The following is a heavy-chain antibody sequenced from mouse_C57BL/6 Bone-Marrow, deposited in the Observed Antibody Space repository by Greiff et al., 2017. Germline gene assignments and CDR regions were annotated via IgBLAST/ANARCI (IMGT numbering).Heavy chain of an antibody. Sequence: VKLQQPGAELVKPGASVKMSCKASGYTFTSYWLTWVKQRPGQGLEWIGDIYPGSGSTNYNEKFKSKATLTVDTSSSTAYMQLSSLTSEDSAVYYCAREGVYYDYDAFDYWGQGTTLTVSS. D-gene: IGHD2-4*01. V-gene: IGHV1-55*01. CDR1: GYTFTSYW. CDR3: AREGVYYDYDAFDY. J-gene: IGHJ2*01. CDR2: IYPGSGST.